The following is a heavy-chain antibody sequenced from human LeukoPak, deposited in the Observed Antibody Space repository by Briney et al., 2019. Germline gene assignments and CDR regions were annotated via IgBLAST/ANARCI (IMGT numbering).Heavy chain of an antibody. CDR2: INPNSGGT. CDR1: GYTFTGYY. V-gene: IGHV1-2*02. Sequence: ASVKVSCKASGYTFTGYYMHWVRQAPGQGLEWMGWINPNSGGTNYAQKFQGRVTMTTDTSTSTAYMELRSLRSDDTAVYYCVRDLGYYSDTSGIFFDYWGQGTLVTVSS. D-gene: IGHD3-22*01. CDR3: VRDLGYYSDTSGIFFDY. J-gene: IGHJ4*02.